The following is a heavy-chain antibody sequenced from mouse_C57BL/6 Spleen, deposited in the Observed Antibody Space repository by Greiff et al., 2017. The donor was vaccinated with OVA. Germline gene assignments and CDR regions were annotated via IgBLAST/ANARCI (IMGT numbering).Heavy chain of an antibody. CDR2: ISSGSSTI. J-gene: IGHJ3*01. Sequence: EVQLVESGGGLVKPGGSLKLSCAASGFTFSDYGMHWVRQAPEKGLEWVAYISSGSSTIYYADTVKGRFTIARDNAKNTLFLQMTSLRSEDTAMYYCARCYDYDGAWFAYWGQGTLVTVSA. V-gene: IGHV5-17*01. D-gene: IGHD2-4*01. CDR1: GFTFSDYG. CDR3: ARCYDYDGAWFAY.